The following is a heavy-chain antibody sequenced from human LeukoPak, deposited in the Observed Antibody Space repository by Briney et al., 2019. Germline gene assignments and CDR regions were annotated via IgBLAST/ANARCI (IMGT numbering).Heavy chain of an antibody. J-gene: IGHJ6*03. Sequence: GGSLRLSCAASGFTFSSYWMHWVRQAPGKGLVWVSRINSDGSSTSYADSVKGRFTISRDNAKNTLYLQMNSLRAEDTAVYYCVCFTMVRGPHNGLMDVWGKGTTVTISS. D-gene: IGHD3-10*01. CDR1: GFTFSSYW. CDR3: VCFTMVRGPHNGLMDV. V-gene: IGHV3-74*01. CDR2: INSDGSST.